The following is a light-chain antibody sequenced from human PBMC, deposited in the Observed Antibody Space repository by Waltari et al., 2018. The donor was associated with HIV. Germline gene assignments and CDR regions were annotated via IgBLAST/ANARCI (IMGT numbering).Light chain of an antibody. J-gene: IGLJ2*01. CDR2: EVS. Sequence: QSALTQPPSASGSPGQSVPISCPGTSSAVGGVNYVSWYQQHPGKAPQLMIYEVSKRPSGVPDRFSGSKSGNTASLTVSGLQAEDEADYYCSSYAGSSNVVFGGGTKLTVL. CDR1: SSAVGGVNY. V-gene: IGLV2-8*01. CDR3: SSYAGSSNVV.